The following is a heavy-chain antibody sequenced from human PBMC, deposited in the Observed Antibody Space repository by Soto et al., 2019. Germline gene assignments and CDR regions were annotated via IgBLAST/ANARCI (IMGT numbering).Heavy chain of an antibody. Sequence: ASVKVSCKASGYTFTSYGISWVRQAPGQGLEWMGIINPSGGSTSYAQKFQGRVTMTRDTSTSTVYMELSSLRSEDTAVYYCARGTGSNRFDPWGQGTLVTVSS. V-gene: IGHV1-46*01. CDR1: GYTFTSYG. CDR3: ARGTGSNRFDP. J-gene: IGHJ5*02. D-gene: IGHD3-10*01. CDR2: INPSGGST.